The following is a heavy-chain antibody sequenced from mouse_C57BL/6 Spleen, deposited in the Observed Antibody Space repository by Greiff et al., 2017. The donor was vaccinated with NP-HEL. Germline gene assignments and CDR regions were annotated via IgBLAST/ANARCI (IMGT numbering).Heavy chain of an antibody. D-gene: IGHD4-1*01. J-gene: IGHJ3*01. CDR3: ARSGELGRTVFAY. CDR1: GYTFTSYW. CDR2: INPSNGGT. Sequence: QVQLQQPGTELVKPGASVKLSCKASGYTFTSYWMHWVKQRPGQGLEWIGNINPSNGGTNYNEKLKSKATLTVDKSSSTAYMQLSSLTSEDSAVYYCARSGELGRTVFAYWGQGTLVTVSA. V-gene: IGHV1-53*01.